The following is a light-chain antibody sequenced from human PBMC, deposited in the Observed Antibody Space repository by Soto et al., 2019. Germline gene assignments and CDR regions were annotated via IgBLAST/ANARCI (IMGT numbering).Light chain of an antibody. Sequence: QSVLTQPPSASGTPGQRVTISCSGSNSNIGNNYVYWYQQFPGTAPKLLIYKNDQRPSGVPDRFSGSKSGTSASLAISGLRSEDEANYYCAAWDDSPSGLSGGGTKLTVL. V-gene: IGLV1-47*01. CDR2: KND. CDR1: NSNIGNNY. CDR3: AAWDDSPSGL. J-gene: IGLJ2*01.